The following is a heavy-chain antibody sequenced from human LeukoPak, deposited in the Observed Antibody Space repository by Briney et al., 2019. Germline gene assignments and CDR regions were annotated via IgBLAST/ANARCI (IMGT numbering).Heavy chain of an antibody. CDR2: LSSSSSYT. Sequence: GGSLRLSCAASGFTFSDYYMSWIRQAPGKGLEWVSYLSSSSSYTNYADSVKGRFTISRDNAKNSLYLQMNSLRAEDTAVYYCARDLRDSSGSTGGYYYYYYGMDVWGQGTTVTVSS. J-gene: IGHJ6*02. CDR1: GFTFSDYY. V-gene: IGHV3-11*05. D-gene: IGHD3-22*01. CDR3: ARDLRDSSGSTGGYYYYYYGMDV.